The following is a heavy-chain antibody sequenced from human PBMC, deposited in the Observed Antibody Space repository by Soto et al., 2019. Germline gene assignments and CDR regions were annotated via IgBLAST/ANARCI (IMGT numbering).Heavy chain of an antibody. V-gene: IGHV3-23*01. CDR1: GFTFSSYA. D-gene: IGHD3-10*01. J-gene: IGHJ3*02. CDR3: ARDLPINMVRVASPYGAFDI. Sequence: EVQLLESGGGLVQPGGSLRLSCAASGFTFSSYAMSWVSQAPGKGLEWDSAVSGRGGSAYYADSVKGRFTISRNNSKNTLYLQMISPGAEDTAVYYCARDLPINMVRVASPYGAFDILGQGTMVTVSS. CDR2: VSGRGGSA.